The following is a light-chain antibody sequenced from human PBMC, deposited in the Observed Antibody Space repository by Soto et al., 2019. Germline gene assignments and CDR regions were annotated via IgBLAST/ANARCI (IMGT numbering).Light chain of an antibody. V-gene: IGLV2-8*01. CDR1: SSDVGGYKY. CDR2: AVN. CDR3: SSYAGSNNFV. Sequence: QSALTQPASVSGSPGQSITISCTGTSSDVGGYKYVSWYQHHPGQAPKLMIHAVNSRPSGVPDRVSASKSGNTASLTVSGLRAEDEADYYCSSYAGSNNFVFGSGTKVTVL. J-gene: IGLJ1*01.